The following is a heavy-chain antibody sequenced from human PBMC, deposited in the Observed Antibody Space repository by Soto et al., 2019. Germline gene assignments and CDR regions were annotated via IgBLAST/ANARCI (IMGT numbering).Heavy chain of an antibody. Sequence: PSETLSLTCAVSGGSISSSNWWSWVRQPPGKGLEWIGEIYHSGSTNYNPSLKSRVTISVDKSKNQFSLKLSSVTAADTAVYYCARVGGFGATTIDYWGQGTLVTAPQ. CDR1: GGSISSSNW. J-gene: IGHJ4*02. V-gene: IGHV4-4*02. CDR3: ARVGGFGATTIDY. D-gene: IGHD3-10*01. CDR2: IYHSGST.